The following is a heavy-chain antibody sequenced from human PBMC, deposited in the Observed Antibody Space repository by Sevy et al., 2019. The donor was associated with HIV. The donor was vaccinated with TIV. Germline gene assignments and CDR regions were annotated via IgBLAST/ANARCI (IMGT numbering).Heavy chain of an antibody. V-gene: IGHV4-4*02. CDR2: MYHRGTT. CDR1: GDSIISSRW. J-gene: IGHJ4*02. CDR3: AAAAGTDILGYYFDS. Sequence: SETLSLTCTVSGDSIISSRWWSWFRQSPGKGLEWIGDMYHRGTTNYSPSLKNRVIMSVDKSKNQFSLKLTSVTAADTAVYYCAAAAGTDILGYYFDSWCQGIPVTVSS. D-gene: IGHD6-25*01.